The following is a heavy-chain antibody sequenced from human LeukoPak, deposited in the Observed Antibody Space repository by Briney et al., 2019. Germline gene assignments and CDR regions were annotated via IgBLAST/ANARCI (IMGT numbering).Heavy chain of an antibody. J-gene: IGHJ6*02. CDR1: GGSFSGYY. CDR2: INHSGST. Sequence: SETLSLTCAVYGGSFSGYYWSWIRQPPGKGREWIGEINHSGSTNYNPSLKSRVTISVDTSKNQFSLKLSSVTAADTAVYYCARAAPGYSYGMDVWGQGTTVTVSS. V-gene: IGHV4-34*01. D-gene: IGHD6-13*01. CDR3: ARAAPGYSYGMDV.